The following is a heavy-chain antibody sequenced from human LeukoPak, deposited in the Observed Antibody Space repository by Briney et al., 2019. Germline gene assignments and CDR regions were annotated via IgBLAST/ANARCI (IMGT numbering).Heavy chain of an antibody. CDR2: ISWNSGSI. V-gene: IGHV3-9*01. J-gene: IGHJ4*02. Sequence: GGSLRLSCAASGFTFDDYAMHWVRQAPGKGLEWVSGISWNSGSIGYADSVKGRFTISRDNAKNSLYLQMNSLRAEDTALYYCAKDMGYDLWSGHNYFDYWGQGTLVTVSS. CDR1: GFTFDDYA. D-gene: IGHD3-3*01. CDR3: AKDMGYDLWSGHNYFDY.